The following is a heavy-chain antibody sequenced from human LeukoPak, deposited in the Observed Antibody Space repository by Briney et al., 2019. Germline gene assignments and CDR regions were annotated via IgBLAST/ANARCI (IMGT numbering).Heavy chain of an antibody. CDR3: ARLKATVSIHAYFDS. CDR1: GGSISSYY. Sequence: SETLSLTCTVSGGSISSYYWSWIRQPPGKGLEWIGYIYYSGSTKYNPSLKSRVTISVDTSKNQFSLNLSSVTAADTAVYYCARLKATVSIHAYFDSWGQGTLVTVSS. D-gene: IGHD4-17*01. J-gene: IGHJ4*02. CDR2: IYYSGST. V-gene: IGHV4-59*01.